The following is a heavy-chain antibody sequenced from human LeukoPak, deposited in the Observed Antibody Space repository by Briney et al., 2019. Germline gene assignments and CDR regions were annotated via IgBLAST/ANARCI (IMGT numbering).Heavy chain of an antibody. CDR2: ISAYNGNT. CDR1: GYTFTSYG. J-gene: IGHJ4*02. CDR3: ARDGRGRIVGVDDY. D-gene: IGHD1-26*01. Sequence: ASVKVSCKASGYTFTSYGISWVRQAPGQGLEWMGWISAYNGNTNYAQKLQGRVTMTTDTSTSTAYMELRSLRSDDTAVYYCARDGRGRIVGVDDYWDQGTLVTVSS. V-gene: IGHV1-18*01.